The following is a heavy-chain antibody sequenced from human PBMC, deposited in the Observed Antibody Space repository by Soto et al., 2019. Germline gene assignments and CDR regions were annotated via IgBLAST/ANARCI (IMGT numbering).Heavy chain of an antibody. CDR2: IFSNDEK. Sequence: QVTLKESGPVLVKPTETLTLTCTVSGFSLSNARMGVSWIRQPPGKALEWLAHIFSNDEKSYSTSLKSRLTISKDTSKSQVVLTMTNMDPVDTPTYYCARIWGPYYYYGMDVWGQGTTVTVSS. CDR3: ARIWGPYYYYGMDV. J-gene: IGHJ6*02. CDR1: GFSLSNARMG. V-gene: IGHV2-26*01. D-gene: IGHD7-27*01.